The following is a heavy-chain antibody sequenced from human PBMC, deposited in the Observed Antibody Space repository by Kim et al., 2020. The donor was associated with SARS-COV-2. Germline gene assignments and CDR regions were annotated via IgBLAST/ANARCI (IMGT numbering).Heavy chain of an antibody. V-gene: IGHV3-23*01. CDR3: ARWATPRYFDY. D-gene: IGHD2-15*01. J-gene: IGHJ4*02. Sequence: YYIAPEEGRFTLSRDNSKNTLYVQMNSLRVDDTAVYYCARWATPRYFDYWGQGILVTVS.